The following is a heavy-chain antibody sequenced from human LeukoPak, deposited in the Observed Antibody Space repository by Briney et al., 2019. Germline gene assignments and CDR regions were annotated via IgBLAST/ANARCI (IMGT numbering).Heavy chain of an antibody. CDR2: INPNSGGT. D-gene: IGHD2-15*01. J-gene: IGHJ5*02. CDR3: ARGTEGGSSNWFDP. Sequence: GSVKVSCKASGYRFTGYYMHWVRQAPGQGLEWMGCINPNSGGTNYAHNFQGRLTMTRDTSISTAYMELSRLRSDDTAVYYCARGTEGGSSNWFDPWGQGTLVTVSS. V-gene: IGHV1-2*02. CDR1: GYRFTGYY.